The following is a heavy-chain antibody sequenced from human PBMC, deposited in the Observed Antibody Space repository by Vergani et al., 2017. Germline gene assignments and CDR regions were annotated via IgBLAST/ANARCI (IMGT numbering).Heavy chain of an antibody. CDR1: GDSIRSGVYY. Sequence: QVQLQESGPGLVKPSQTLSLTCTVSGDSIRSGVYYWGWIRQHPGQGLEWIGYIYHTGTTYYNPSLRGRINISVDTSKNQLSLKLTSVTAADTAVYYCATIGYRRWGYYFDYWGQGILVTVSS. CDR2: IYHTGTT. CDR3: ATIGYRRWGYYFDY. V-gene: IGHV4-31*03. D-gene: IGHD2-2*02. J-gene: IGHJ4*02.